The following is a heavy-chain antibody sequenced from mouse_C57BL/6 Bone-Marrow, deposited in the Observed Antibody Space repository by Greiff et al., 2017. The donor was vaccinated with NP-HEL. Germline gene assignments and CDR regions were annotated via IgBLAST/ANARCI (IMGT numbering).Heavy chain of an antibody. D-gene: IGHD2-1*01. V-gene: IGHV5-6*01. CDR1: GFTFSSSG. CDR2: ISSGGSYT. J-gene: IGHJ2*01. CDR3: ARLRNLYYCDY. Sequence: EVHLVESGGDLVKPGGSLKLSCATSGFTFSSSGMSWVRQTPDKRLEWVATISSGGSYTYYPDSVTGRFPIPRSNAKNTLYLQMRSLKSEDTAMYYCARLRNLYYCDYGGRGTTLPVSS.